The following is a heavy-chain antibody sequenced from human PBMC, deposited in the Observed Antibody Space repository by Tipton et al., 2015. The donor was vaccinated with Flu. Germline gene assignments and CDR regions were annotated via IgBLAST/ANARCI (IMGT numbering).Heavy chain of an antibody. V-gene: IGHV4-38-2*01. Sequence: LRLSCAVSGDSISSDYYWGWIRQFPGKGLEWIGTVSRPGSTVYNPSLKSRVTISIDTSKNQFSLNMKSVTAADMAVYYCARARAPYYYYAMDVWGQGITVTVSS. CDR2: VSRPGST. J-gene: IGHJ6*02. CDR3: ARARAPYYYYAMDV. CDR1: GDSISSDYY.